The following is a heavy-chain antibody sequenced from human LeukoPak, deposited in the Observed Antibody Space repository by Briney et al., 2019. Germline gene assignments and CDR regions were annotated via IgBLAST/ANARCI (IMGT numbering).Heavy chain of an antibody. CDR2: IKQDGSEK. CDR1: GFTFSSYS. J-gene: IGHJ3*02. V-gene: IGHV3-7*01. CDR3: AREGGYCSSTSCQNAFDI. D-gene: IGHD2-2*03. Sequence: PGGSLRLSCAASGFTFSSYSMSWVRQAPGKGLEWVANIKQDGSEKYYVDSVKGRFTISRDNAKNSLYLQMNSLRAEDTAVYYCAREGGYCSSTSCQNAFDIWGQGTMVTVSS.